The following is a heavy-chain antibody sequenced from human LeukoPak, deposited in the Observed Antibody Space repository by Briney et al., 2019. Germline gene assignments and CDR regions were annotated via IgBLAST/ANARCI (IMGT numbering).Heavy chain of an antibody. CDR3: ARGIGEYYFDY. Sequence: SVKVSCKASRGTFSSYAISWVRQAPGQGLEWMGGIIPIFGTANYAQKFQGRVTITADKSTSTAYMELSSLRSEDTAVYYCARGIGEYYFDYWGQGTLVTVSS. CDR2: IIPIFGTA. J-gene: IGHJ4*02. D-gene: IGHD3-10*01. CDR1: RGTFSSYA. V-gene: IGHV1-69*06.